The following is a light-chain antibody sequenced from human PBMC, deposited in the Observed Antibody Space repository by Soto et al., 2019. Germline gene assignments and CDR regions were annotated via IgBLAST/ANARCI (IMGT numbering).Light chain of an antibody. J-gene: IGLJ3*02. Sequence: QSALTQPRSVSGSPGQSVTISCTGTSSDVGGYNYVSWYQQHPGKAPKLMIYDVSKGPSGVPDRFSGSKSGNTPSLTISGAEDEDEADCHSFSCAGRSLVFGGGTKLTVL. CDR3: FSCAGRSLV. CDR1: SSDVGGYNY. V-gene: IGLV2-11*01. CDR2: DVS.